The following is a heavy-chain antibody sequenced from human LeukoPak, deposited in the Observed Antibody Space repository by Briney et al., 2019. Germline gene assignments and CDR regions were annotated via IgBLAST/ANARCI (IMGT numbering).Heavy chain of an antibody. CDR1: GFTFSSYA. D-gene: IGHD3-16*02. J-gene: IGHJ4*02. CDR2: ISGSGGST. V-gene: IGHV3-23*01. CDR3: AKDDVVWGSYRNNDC. Sequence: GGSLRLSCAASGFTFSSYAMSWVRQAPGKGLEWVSAISGSGGSTYYADSVKGRFTISRDNSKNTLYLQMNSLRAEDTAVYYCAKDDVVWGSYRNNDCWGQGTLVTVSS.